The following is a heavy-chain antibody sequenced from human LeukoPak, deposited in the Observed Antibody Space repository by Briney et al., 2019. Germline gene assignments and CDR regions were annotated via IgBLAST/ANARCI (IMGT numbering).Heavy chain of an antibody. CDR1: GDSISTSRYY. CDR2: IFYSATT. V-gene: IGHV4-39*07. Sequence: SETLSLTCIVSGDSISTSRYYWGWIRHPPGKGLEWIGRIFYSATTYYNPSLKSRVTISLDTSKNQFSLKLSSVTAADSAVYYCARDNGVWFDPWGQGTLVTVSS. CDR3: ARDNGVWFDP. J-gene: IGHJ5*02.